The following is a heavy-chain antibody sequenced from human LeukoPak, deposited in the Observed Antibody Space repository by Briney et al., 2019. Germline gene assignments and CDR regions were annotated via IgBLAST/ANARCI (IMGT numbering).Heavy chain of an antibody. Sequence: SETLSLTCTVSGGSISSSSYYWGWIRQPPGKGLEWIGSIYYSGSTYYNPSLKSRVTISVDTSKNQFSLKLSSVTAADPAVYYCARHSRKNHPIDYWGQGTLVTVSS. J-gene: IGHJ4*02. V-gene: IGHV4-39*01. CDR1: GGSISSSSYY. D-gene: IGHD1-14*01. CDR3: ARHSRKNHPIDY. CDR2: IYYSGST.